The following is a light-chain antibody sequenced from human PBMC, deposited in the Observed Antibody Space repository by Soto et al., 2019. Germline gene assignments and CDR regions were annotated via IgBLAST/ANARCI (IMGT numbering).Light chain of an antibody. CDR1: QSVGSN. J-gene: IGKJ2*01. CDR2: GAS. V-gene: IGKV3-15*01. CDR3: QQYNNCPLEFT. Sequence: EIVMTQSPATLSVSPGERATLSCRATQSVGSNLAWYQQKPGQAPRLLIYGASTRATGIPARFSGSVSGTVFTLTISGLESEAFAVYYCQQYNNCPLEFTVGQGTKLEIK.